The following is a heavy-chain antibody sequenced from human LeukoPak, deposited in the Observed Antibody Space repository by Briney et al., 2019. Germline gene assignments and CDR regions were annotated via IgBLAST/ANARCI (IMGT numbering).Heavy chain of an antibody. CDR3: ARDTSLPHDAFDI. V-gene: IGHV3-48*02. Sequence: GGSLRLSCAASGCTFSTYSMSWVRQAPGKGLEWVSYISSTSSTIYYADSVKGRFTISRDNAKNSVYLQMNSLRDEDTAVYYCARDTSLPHDAFDIWGQGTMVTVSS. J-gene: IGHJ3*02. CDR1: GCTFSTYS. D-gene: IGHD3-16*02. CDR2: ISSTSSTI.